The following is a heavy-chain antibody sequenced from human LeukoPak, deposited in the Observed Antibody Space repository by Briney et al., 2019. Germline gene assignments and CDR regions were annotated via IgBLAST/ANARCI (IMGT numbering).Heavy chain of an antibody. D-gene: IGHD6-13*01. CDR1: GDSISGSPYY. J-gene: IGHJ4*02. CDR3: ARPPDLAATGY. Sequence: SETLSLTCTVSGDSISGSPYYWAWIRQTPGKGFDWIGSIYHKGNTYYNPSLKSRVVISVDTSKNQFSLKLASLTAADTAVYYCARPPDLAATGYWGQGTLVTVSS. V-gene: IGHV4-39*01. CDR2: IYHKGNT.